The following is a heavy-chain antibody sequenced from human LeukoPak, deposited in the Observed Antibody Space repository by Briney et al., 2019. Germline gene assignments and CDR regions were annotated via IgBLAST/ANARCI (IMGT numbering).Heavy chain of an antibody. V-gene: IGHV3-33*01. D-gene: IGHD1-26*01. CDR3: ARDLSGSYPLDY. CDR2: IWYDGSND. CDR1: GFTFSSFG. Sequence: GGSLRLSCAASGFTFSSFGMYWVRQAPGKELEWVAVIWYDGSNDDYADSVKGRFTISRDNAKNSLFLQMNSLRAEDTAVYYCARDLSGSYPLDYWGQGTLVTVSS. J-gene: IGHJ4*02.